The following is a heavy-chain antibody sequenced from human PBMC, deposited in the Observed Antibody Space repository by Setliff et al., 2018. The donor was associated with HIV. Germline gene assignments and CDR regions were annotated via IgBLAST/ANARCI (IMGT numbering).Heavy chain of an antibody. J-gene: IGHJ6*02. CDR3: ARDGRAVTSLMVVVSFKNGMDV. CDR1: GYIFTSYY. V-gene: IGHV1-46*01. CDR2: VDPSGGST. Sequence: ASVKVSCKASGYIFTSYYMHWLRQVPGQGLEWMGIVDPSGGSTHYAQKFEGRVTMTRDTSTSTFHMELSSLTSEDRAIYYCARDGRAVTSLMVVVSFKNGMDVWGQGTTVTVSS. D-gene: IGHD3-22*01.